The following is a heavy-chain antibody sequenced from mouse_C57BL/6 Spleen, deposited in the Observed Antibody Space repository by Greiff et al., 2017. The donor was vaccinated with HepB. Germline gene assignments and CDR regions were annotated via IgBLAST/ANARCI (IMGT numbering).Heavy chain of an antibody. CDR1: GFNIKDYY. CDR3: TTCYYGSSYGGDYAMDY. V-gene: IGHV14-1*01. CDR2: IDPEDGDT. J-gene: IGHJ4*01. D-gene: IGHD1-1*01. Sequence: VQLQQSGAELVRPGASVKLSCTASGFNIKDYYMHWVKQRPEQGLEWIGRIDPEDGDTEYAPKFQGKATMTADTSSNTAYLQLSSLTSEDTAVYYCTTCYYGSSYGGDYAMDYWGQGTSVTVSS.